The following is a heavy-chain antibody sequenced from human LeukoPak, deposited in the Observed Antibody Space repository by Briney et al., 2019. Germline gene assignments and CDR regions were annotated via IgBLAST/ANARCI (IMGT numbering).Heavy chain of an antibody. J-gene: IGHJ4*02. CDR3: ARRRYSGSYNY. Sequence: SETLSLTCTVSGGSISSGSYYWSWIRQPAGKGLEWIGRIYTSGSTNYNPSLKSRVTISVDTSKNQFSLKLSSVTAADTAVYYCARRRYSGSYNYWGQGTLVTVSS. CDR1: GGSISSGSYY. V-gene: IGHV4-61*02. CDR2: IYTSGST. D-gene: IGHD1-26*01.